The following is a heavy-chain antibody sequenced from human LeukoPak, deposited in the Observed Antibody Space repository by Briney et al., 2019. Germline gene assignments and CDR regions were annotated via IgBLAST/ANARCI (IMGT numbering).Heavy chain of an antibody. Sequence: SSETLSLTCTVSGGSISSGGYYWSWIRQHPGKGLEWIGYIYYSGSTYYNPSLKSRVTISVDTSKNQFSLKLSSVTAADTAMYYCARALRTGQGDYVPVLWGQGTLVTVSS. V-gene: IGHV4-31*03. CDR2: IYYSGST. J-gene: IGHJ4*02. D-gene: IGHD4-17*01. CDR3: ARALRTGQGDYVPVL. CDR1: GGSISSGGYY.